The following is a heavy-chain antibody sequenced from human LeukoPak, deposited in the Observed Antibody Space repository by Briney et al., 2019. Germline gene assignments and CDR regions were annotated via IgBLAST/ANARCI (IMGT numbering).Heavy chain of an antibody. CDR3: ARDFSGSYLFYFDY. CDR2: IYHSGST. J-gene: IGHJ4*02. CDR1: GGSLSNYY. Sequence: PSETLSLTCTVSGGSLSNYYWGWIRQPPGKGLEWIGSIYHSGSTYYNPSLKSRVTISVDTSKNQFSLKLSSVTAADTAVYYCARDFSGSYLFYFDYWGQGTLVTVSS. D-gene: IGHD1-26*01. V-gene: IGHV4-38-2*02.